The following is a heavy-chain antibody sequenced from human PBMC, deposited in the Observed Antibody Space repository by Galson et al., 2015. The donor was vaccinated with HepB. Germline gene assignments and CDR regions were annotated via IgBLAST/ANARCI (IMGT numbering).Heavy chain of an antibody. D-gene: IGHD3-9*01. V-gene: IGHV3-64D*06. CDR2: ISSNGGST. J-gene: IGHJ2*01. Sequence: SLRLSCAASGFTFSSYAMHWVRQAPGKGLEYVSAISSNGGSTYYADSVKGRFTISRDNSKNTLYLQMSSLRAEDTAVYYCVKDLDWGGRYWYFDLWGRGTLVTVSS. CDR1: GFTFSSYA. CDR3: VKDLDWGGRYWYFDL.